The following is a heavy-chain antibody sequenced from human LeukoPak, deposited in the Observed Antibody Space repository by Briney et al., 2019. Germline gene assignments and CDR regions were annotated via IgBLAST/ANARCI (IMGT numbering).Heavy chain of an antibody. Sequence: ASVKVSCKASGYTFTSYAMHWVRQAPGQRLEWMGWINAGNGNTKYSQKFQGRVTITRDASASTAYMELSSLRSEDTAVYYCARVVLYCSSTSCSPDFWGQGTLVTVSS. D-gene: IGHD2-2*01. J-gene: IGHJ4*02. V-gene: IGHV1-3*01. CDR2: INAGNGNT. CDR3: ARVVLYCSSTSCSPDF. CDR1: GYTFTSYA.